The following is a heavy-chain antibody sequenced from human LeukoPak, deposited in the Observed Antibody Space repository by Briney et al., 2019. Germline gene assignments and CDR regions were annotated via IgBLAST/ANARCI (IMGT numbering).Heavy chain of an antibody. CDR3: AGLVGRYSSGLYYYYFDY. Sequence: SGTLSLTCTVSGDSINSLDLWSWVRQPPGKGLEWIGEMYLSGTTHSNPSVKSRVTISIDKSKNQFFLNLSSVTAADTAVYYCAGLVGRYSSGLYYYYFDYWGQGTLVTVS. CDR2: MYLSGTT. CDR1: GDSINSLDL. D-gene: IGHD3-22*01. J-gene: IGHJ4*02. V-gene: IGHV4-4*02.